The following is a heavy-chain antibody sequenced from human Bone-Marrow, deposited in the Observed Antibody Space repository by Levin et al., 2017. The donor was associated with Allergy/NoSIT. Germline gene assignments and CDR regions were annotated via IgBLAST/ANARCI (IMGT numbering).Heavy chain of an antibody. Sequence: SGGSLRLSCAASGFTFSDYGMHWVRQAPGKGLEWVAGISYDGRSKFYADSVKGRFTISRDNSKNTVSLQMNSLRGEDTAAYYCAKSGGYSTSSRGIDYWGQGALVTVSS. CDR2: ISYDGRSK. CDR1: GFTFSDYG. V-gene: IGHV3-30*18. D-gene: IGHD5-18*01. J-gene: IGHJ4*02. CDR3: AKSGGYSTSSRGIDY.